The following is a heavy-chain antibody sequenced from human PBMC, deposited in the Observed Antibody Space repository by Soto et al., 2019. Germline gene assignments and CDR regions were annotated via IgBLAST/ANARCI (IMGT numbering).Heavy chain of an antibody. Sequence: ASVKVSCKASGYTFTSYGISWVRQAPGQGLEWMGWISAYTGSTNYNPSLKGRVTMSVDTSRDQVSLRLRSVTRADTAVYYCARDQYDFRSGSYYYAMEVWGQGTKVTVSS. J-gene: IGHJ6*02. D-gene: IGHD3-3*01. CDR1: GYTFTSYG. V-gene: IGHV1-18*01. CDR3: ARDQYDFRSGSYYYAMEV. CDR2: ISAYTGST.